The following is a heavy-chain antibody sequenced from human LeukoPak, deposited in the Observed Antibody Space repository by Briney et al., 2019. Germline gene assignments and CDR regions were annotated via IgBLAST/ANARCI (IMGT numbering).Heavy chain of an antibody. J-gene: IGHJ4*02. V-gene: IGHV4-61*02. Sequence: SQTLSLTCTVSGASISSGSYSWSWIRQPAGEGLEWIGRLYTSGITNYNSSLKSRITMSVDTSKNQFSLKLSSVTAADTAVYYCARGSAYRSFDYWSQGTLVSVSS. CDR2: LYTSGIT. CDR3: ARGSAYRSFDY. CDR1: GASISSGSYS. D-gene: IGHD4-11*01.